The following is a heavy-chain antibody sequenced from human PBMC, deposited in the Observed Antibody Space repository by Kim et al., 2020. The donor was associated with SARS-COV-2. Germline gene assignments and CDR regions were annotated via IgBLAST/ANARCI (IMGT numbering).Heavy chain of an antibody. D-gene: IGHD6-13*01. CDR3: ARDLVAAATRTA. V-gene: IGHV4-4*02. J-gene: IGHJ5*02. Sequence: PSLKSRVTISVDKSKNQFSLKLSSVTAADTAVYYCARDLVAAATRTAWGQGTLVTVSS.